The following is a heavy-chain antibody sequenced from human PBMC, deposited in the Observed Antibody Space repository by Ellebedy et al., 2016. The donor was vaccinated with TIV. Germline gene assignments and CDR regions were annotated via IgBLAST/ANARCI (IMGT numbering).Heavy chain of an antibody. CDR2: IYPGDSAT. CDR3: ARLYCTGGDCYPFDAFDM. Sequence: GESLKISXKTSGYSFSTYWVGWVRQMPGNGLEWMGIIYPGDSATRYSPSFQGQVTISADKSITTAYLQWSSLQASDTAMYYCARLYCTGGDCYPFDAFDMWGQGTMVTVSS. D-gene: IGHD2-8*02. J-gene: IGHJ3*02. CDR1: GYSFSTYW. V-gene: IGHV5-51*01.